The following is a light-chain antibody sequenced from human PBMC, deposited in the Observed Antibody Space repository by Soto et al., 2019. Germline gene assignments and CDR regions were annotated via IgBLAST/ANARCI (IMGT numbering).Light chain of an antibody. CDR3: QQRSNWPPIT. V-gene: IGKV3-11*01. CDR1: QSVSSY. Sequence: EIVLTQSPATLSLSPGDRATLSCRASQSVSSYLAWYQQKPGQAPRLLIYGASVRATGVPDRFSGSGSGTDFTLTISSLEPEDFAVYYCQQRSNWPPITFGQGTRLDIK. CDR2: GAS. J-gene: IGKJ5*01.